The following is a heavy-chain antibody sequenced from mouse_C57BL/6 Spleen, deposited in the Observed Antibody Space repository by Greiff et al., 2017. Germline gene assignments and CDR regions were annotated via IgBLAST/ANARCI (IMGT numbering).Heavy chain of an antibody. D-gene: IGHD1-1*01. CDR2: ISDGGGYT. V-gene: IGHV5-4*03. Sequence: EVMLVESGGGLVKPGASLKLSCAASGFTFSSYAMSWVRQTPGKRLEWVATISDGGGYTYYPDNVKGQFTFSRDNAMNNLYLQMSQLRSVVTAMSYVSRIYYGSSNWYFDVWGTGTTVTVSS. CDR1: GFTFSSYA. CDR3: SRIYYGSSNWYFDV. J-gene: IGHJ1*03.